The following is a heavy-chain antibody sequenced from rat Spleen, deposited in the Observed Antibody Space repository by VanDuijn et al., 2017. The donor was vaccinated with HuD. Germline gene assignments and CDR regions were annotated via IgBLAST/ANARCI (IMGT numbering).Heavy chain of an antibody. CDR2: ITYDGSGT. Sequence: EVQLVESGGGLVQPGRSLKLSCAASGFTFSDYNMAWVRQAPKKGLEWVAAITYDGSGTYYRDSVKGRFTISRDNAKSTLYLQMNSLRSEDTATYYCMGPFDYWGQGVMVTVSS. V-gene: IGHV5-7*01. J-gene: IGHJ2*01. CDR3: MGPFDY. CDR1: GFTFSDYN. D-gene: IGHD1-7*01.